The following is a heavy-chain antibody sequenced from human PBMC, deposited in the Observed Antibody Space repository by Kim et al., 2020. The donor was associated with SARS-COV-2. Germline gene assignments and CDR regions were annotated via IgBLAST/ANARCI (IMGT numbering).Heavy chain of an antibody. Sequence: EYAVTVTKRITINTDTSKNPCSLQLNSVTPEETAVYYCARWSHQLRHFDYWGQGTLVTVSS. J-gene: IGHJ4*02. CDR3: ARWSHQLRHFDY. V-gene: IGHV6-1*01. D-gene: IGHD2-2*01.